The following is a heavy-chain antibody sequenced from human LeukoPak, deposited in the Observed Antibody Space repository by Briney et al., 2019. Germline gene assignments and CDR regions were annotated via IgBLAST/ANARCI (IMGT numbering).Heavy chain of an antibody. CDR2: IYTSGST. J-gene: IGHJ6*03. V-gene: IGHV4-61*02. CDR3: ARHKQRYYMDV. CDR1: GGSISSGSYY. Sequence: PSDTLSLTCTVSGGSISSGSYYWSWIRQPAGKGLEWIGRIYTSGSTNYNPSLKSRVTISVDTSKNQFSLKQSSVTAADTAVYYCARHKQRYYMDVWGKGTTVTISS.